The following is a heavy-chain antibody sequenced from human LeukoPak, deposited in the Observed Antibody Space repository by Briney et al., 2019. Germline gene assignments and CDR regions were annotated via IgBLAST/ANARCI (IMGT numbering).Heavy chain of an antibody. CDR3: TTGTYYDFWSGYYY. CDR1: GFTFSNAW. D-gene: IGHD3-3*01. V-gene: IGHV3-15*01. Sequence: PGGSLRLSCAASGFTFSNAWMSWVRQAPGKGLEWVGRIKSKTDGGTTDYAAPVKGRFTISRDDSKNTLYLQMNSLKTEDTALYYCTTGTYYDFWSGYYYWGQGTLVTVSS. J-gene: IGHJ4*02. CDR2: IKSKTDGGTT.